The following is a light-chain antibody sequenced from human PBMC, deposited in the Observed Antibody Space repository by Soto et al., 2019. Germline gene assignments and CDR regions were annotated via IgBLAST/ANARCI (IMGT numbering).Light chain of an antibody. CDR1: QSVSNNY. J-gene: IGKJ1*01. CDR2: GAS. Sequence: EIVLTQSPGTLSLSPGERATLSCRASQSVSNNYLAWYQQKPGQAPRLLIYGASNRATGIPARFSGSGSGTDFILTISRLEPEDFAVYYCQQYGSSGTFGQGTKVEI. CDR3: QQYGSSGT. V-gene: IGKV3-20*01.